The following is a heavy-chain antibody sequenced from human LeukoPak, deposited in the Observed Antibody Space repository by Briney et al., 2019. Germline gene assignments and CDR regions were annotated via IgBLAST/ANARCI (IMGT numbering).Heavy chain of an antibody. CDR1: GFTFSTYG. CDR3: ARYSSSWYSIDY. D-gene: IGHD6-13*01. Sequence: PSETLRLSCAASGFTFSTYGMHWVRQAPGKGLEWVAVIWYDGSDKYYADSVKGRFTISRDKSKNTLYLQMNSLRAEDTAVYYCARYSSSWYSIDYWGQGTLVTVSS. CDR2: IWYDGSDK. V-gene: IGHV3-33*01. J-gene: IGHJ4*02.